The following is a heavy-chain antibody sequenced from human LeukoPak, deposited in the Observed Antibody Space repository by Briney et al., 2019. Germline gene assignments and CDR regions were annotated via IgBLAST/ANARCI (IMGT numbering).Heavy chain of an antibody. V-gene: IGHV3-23*01. D-gene: IGHD3-10*01. CDR1: GFTFSSYA. CDR3: AKDRYHSGSSGDY. CDR2: ISGSGGST. Sequence: GGSLRLSCAASGFTFSSYAMNWVRQAPGKGLEWVSAISGSGGSTYYADSVKGRFTISRDNSKNTVHLQMNSPTAEDTAVYYCAKDRYHSGSSGDYWGQGTLVTVSS. J-gene: IGHJ4*02.